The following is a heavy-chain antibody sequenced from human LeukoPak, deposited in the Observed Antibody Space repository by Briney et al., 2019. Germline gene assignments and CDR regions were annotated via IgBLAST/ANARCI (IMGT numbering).Heavy chain of an antibody. J-gene: IGHJ5*02. CDR3: AKDGYGSGGRWFDP. V-gene: IGHV3-7*03. D-gene: IGHD3-10*01. CDR1: GFTFSSYW. Sequence: QTGGSLRLSCAASGFTFSSYWMSWVRQAPGKGLEWVANIKQDGSEKYYVDSVKGRFTISRDNSKNTLYLQMNSLRAEDSAVYFCAKDGYGSGGRWFDPWGRGTLVTVSS. CDR2: IKQDGSEK.